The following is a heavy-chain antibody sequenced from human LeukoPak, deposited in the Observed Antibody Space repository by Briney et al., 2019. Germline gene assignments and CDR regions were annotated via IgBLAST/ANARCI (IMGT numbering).Heavy chain of an antibody. CDR2: IYYSGST. D-gene: IGHD4-23*01. Sequence: SETLSLTCTVSGGSISSYYWSWIRQPPGKGLEWIGYIYYSGSTNYNPSLKSRVTIPVDTSKNQFSLKLSSVTAADTAVYYCARAPYGGNLYYFDYWGQGTLVTVSS. CDR1: GGSISSYY. V-gene: IGHV4-59*01. J-gene: IGHJ4*02. CDR3: ARAPYGGNLYYFDY.